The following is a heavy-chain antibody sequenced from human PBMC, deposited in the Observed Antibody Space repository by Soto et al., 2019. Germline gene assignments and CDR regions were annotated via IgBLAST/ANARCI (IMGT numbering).Heavy chain of an antibody. CDR1: GDSVSSNSAA. D-gene: IGHD2-2*01. CDR2: TYYRSKWYN. CDR3: ARALVVVPAAMDYHYYMDV. V-gene: IGHV6-1*01. Sequence: SQTLSLTCAISGDSVSSNSAAWNWIRQSPSRGLEWLGRTYYRSKWYNDYAVSVKSRITTNPDTSKNQFSLQLNSVTPEDTAVYYCARALVVVPAAMDYHYYMDVWGKGTTVTVSS. J-gene: IGHJ6*03.